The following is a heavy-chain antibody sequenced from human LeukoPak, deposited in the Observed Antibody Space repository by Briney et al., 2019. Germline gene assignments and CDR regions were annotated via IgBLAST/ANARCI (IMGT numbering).Heavy chain of an antibody. D-gene: IGHD6-19*01. V-gene: IGHV4-34*01. CDR1: GGSFSGYY. Sequence: SETLSPTCAVYGGSFSGYYWSWIRQPPGKGLEWIGEINHSGSTNYNPSLKGRVTISVDTSKNQFSLKLSSVTAADTAVYHCARGSSSGWFLGDVWGKGTTVTVSS. CDR3: ARGSSSGWFLGDV. CDR2: INHSGST. J-gene: IGHJ6*04.